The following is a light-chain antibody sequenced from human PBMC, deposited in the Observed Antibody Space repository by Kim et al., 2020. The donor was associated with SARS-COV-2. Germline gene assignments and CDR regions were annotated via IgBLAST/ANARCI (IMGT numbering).Light chain of an antibody. J-gene: IGKJ1*01. Sequence: EIVLTQSPGTLSFSPGERATLSCRASQSVPSGYLAWYQHKPGQAPRLLVYATSNRATGIPDRFSGSGSGTDFTLAIGRLEPEDFAVYYCKQYGGYPGTFSQGTKVDIK. V-gene: IGKV3-20*01. CDR1: QSVPSGY. CDR2: ATS. CDR3: KQYGGYPGT.